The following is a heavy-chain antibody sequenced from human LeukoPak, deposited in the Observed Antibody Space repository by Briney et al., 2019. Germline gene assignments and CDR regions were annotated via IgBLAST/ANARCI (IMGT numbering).Heavy chain of an antibody. CDR1: GGSVTSYY. J-gene: IGHJ1*01. Sequence: SETLALTCSVSGGSVTSYYWNWVRQTPEMGLEWIGYISDTGATDYGPAFTSRVSMSLDTSKNQFSLKLTYVTAADTGVYYCARGYCSDEICPVFPSWGQGTLVTVSS. D-gene: IGHD2-15*01. CDR3: ARGYCSDEICPVFPS. CDR2: ISDTGAT. V-gene: IGHV4-59*02.